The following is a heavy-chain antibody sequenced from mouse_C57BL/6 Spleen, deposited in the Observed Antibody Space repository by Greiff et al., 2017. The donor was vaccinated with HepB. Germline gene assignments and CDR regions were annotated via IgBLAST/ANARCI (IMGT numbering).Heavy chain of an antibody. Sequence: QVQLQQPGAELVKPGASVKMSCKASGYTFTSYWITWVKQRPGQGLEWIGDIYPGSGSTNYNEKFKSKATLTVDTSSSTAYMQLSILTSEDSAVYYCARGYSNYKGYFDYWGQGTTLTVSS. CDR3: ARGYSNYKGYFDY. D-gene: IGHD2-5*01. J-gene: IGHJ2*01. CDR2: IYPGSGST. V-gene: IGHV1-55*01. CDR1: GYTFTSYW.